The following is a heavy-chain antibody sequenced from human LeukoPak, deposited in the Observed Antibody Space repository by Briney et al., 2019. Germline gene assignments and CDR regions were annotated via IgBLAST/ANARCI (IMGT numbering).Heavy chain of an antibody. CDR3: ARDRLSIEYQLPHGAFDI. Sequence: PGGSLRLSCAASGFTVSSNYMSWIRQPPGKGLERVWVIYISRSTNYNASLTSRVTISIDTSKNQFSLKLNSVTAADTAVYYCARDRLSIEYQLPHGAFDIWGQGTMVTVSS. CDR2: IYISRST. D-gene: IGHD2-2*01. V-gene: IGHV3-53*01. J-gene: IGHJ3*02. CDR1: GFTVSSNY.